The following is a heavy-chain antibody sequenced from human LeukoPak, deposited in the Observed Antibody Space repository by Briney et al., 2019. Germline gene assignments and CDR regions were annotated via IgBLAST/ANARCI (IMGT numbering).Heavy chain of an antibody. CDR1: GFTFSNFW. J-gene: IGHJ4*02. Sequence: PGGSLRLSCAASGFTFSNFWMHWVRQAPGKGLVWVSRITPDGGGADYMDSVKGRFTISRDNAKNTLYLQMNSLRAEDMAVYYCARGVDTTTNNELNYWGQGTLVTVSS. D-gene: IGHD3-3*01. CDR3: ARGVDTTTNNELNY. V-gene: IGHV3-74*01. CDR2: ITPDGGGA.